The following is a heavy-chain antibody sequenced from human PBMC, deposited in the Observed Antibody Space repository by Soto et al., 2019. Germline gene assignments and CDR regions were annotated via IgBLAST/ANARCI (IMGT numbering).Heavy chain of an antibody. D-gene: IGHD3-10*01. J-gene: IGHJ2*01. CDR3: ARGYGSVNWYFDL. CDR2: IYYSGST. CDR1: GGSISSGGYY. V-gene: IGHV4-31*03. Sequence: QVQLQESGPGLVKPSQTLSLTCTVSGGSISSGGYYWSWIRQHPGKGLEWIGYIYYSGSTYYNPSLKSRVTLSVDPSKNQFPLKLSSVTAADTAVYYCARGYGSVNWYFDLWGRGTLVTVSS.